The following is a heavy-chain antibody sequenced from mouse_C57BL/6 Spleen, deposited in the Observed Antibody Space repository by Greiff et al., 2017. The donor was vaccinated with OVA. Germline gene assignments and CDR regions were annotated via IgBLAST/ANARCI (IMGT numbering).Heavy chain of an antibody. CDR3: ARWGPYAMDY. Sequence: VQLQQSGAELVMPGASVKLSCKASGYTFTSYWMHWVKQRPGQGLEWIGEIDPSDSYTNYNQKFKGKSTLTVDKSSSTAYMQLSSLTSEDSAVYYCARWGPYAMDYWGQGTSVTVSS. CDR1: GYTFTSYW. CDR2: IDPSDSYT. J-gene: IGHJ4*01. V-gene: IGHV1-69*01.